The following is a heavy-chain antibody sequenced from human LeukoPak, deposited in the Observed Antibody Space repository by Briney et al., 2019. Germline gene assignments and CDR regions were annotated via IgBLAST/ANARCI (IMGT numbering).Heavy chain of an antibody. Sequence: SDTLSLPCTVSGGFISSYYGRCLRHPAGEGLEGIGRNYTSGSPNYNPSLKSRVPMSVDTSKNQFSLKLSSVTAADTAVYYCARVGYSRYPSSSYYDYYFDMDVWGQGTTVTVSS. V-gene: IGHV4-4*07. CDR3: ARVGYSRYPSSSYYDYYFDMDV. D-gene: IGHD5-12*01. CDR2: NYTSGSP. J-gene: IGHJ6*02. CDR1: GGFISSYY.